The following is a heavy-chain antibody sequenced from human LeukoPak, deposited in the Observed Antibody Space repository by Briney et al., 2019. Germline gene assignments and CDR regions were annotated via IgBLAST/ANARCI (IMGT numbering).Heavy chain of an antibody. CDR3: ARGRASTSSNFDY. CDR2: INPNSGGT. CDR1: GYTFTGYY. Sequence: GASVKVSCKASGYTFTGYYMHWVRQAPGQGLEWMGWINPNSGGTNYAQQFQGRVTMTRDTSISTAFMELSRLRSDDTAVYYCARGRASTSSNFDYWVQGTLVTVSS. D-gene: IGHD2-2*01. V-gene: IGHV1-2*02. J-gene: IGHJ4*02.